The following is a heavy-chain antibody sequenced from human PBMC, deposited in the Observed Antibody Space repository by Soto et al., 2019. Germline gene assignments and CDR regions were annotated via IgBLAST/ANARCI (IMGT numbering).Heavy chain of an antibody. Sequence: GGSLRLSCAASGFTFSTYAISWVRQAPGKGLEWVSSISSSSNYIYYADSVKGRFTISRDNAKNSLYLQMSSLRAEDTAVYYCARAISIFEGPDCWGQGTLVTVSS. CDR1: GFTFSTYA. D-gene: IGHD3-3*01. CDR3: ARAISIFEGPDC. V-gene: IGHV3-21*01. J-gene: IGHJ4*02. CDR2: ISSSSNYI.